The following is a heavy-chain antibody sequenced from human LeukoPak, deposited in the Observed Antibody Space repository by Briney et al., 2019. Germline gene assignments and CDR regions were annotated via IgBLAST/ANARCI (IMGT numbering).Heavy chain of an antibody. CDR2: IYSGGST. D-gene: IGHD3-22*01. V-gene: IGHV3-53*05. Sequence: GGSLRLSCAASGFTVSSNYMSWVRQVPGKGLEWVSVIYSGGSTYYADSVKGRFTISRDNSKNTLYLQMNSLRAEDTAVYYCAKGLWYYYDSSGYVDYWGQGTLVTVSS. CDR1: GFTVSSNY. CDR3: AKGLWYYYDSSGYVDY. J-gene: IGHJ4*02.